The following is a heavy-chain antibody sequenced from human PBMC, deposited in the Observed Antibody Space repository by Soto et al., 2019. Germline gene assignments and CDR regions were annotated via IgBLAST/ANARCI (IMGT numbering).Heavy chain of an antibody. J-gene: IGHJ4*02. CDR2: VYYSGST. V-gene: IGHV4-39*01. CDR3: VRHGRPTSSSSHF. CDR1: GGSISSSSYF. D-gene: IGHD6-6*01. Sequence: QLQLQESGPGLVKPSETLSLTCTVSGGSISSSSYFWGWIRQPPGKGLEWIGSVYYSGSTYYSPSLMTRITVSVDAPKNEFSLNLRSVTAADTAIYYCVRHGRPTSSSSHFWGQGTLVTVSS.